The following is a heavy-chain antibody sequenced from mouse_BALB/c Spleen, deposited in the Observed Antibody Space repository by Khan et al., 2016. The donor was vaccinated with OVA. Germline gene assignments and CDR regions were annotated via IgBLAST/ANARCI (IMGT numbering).Heavy chain of an antibody. D-gene: IGHD2-14*01. V-gene: IGHV3-8*02. Sequence: EVQLQESGLSLVKPSQTLSLTCSVTGDSITTGYWNWIRKFPGNKLEYMGYIIYTGYTYYNPSLKSRISITRHQSNNQYYLQLNSVTDEDTATYYCARSTYRYAFVYWGQGTLVTVSA. J-gene: IGHJ3*01. CDR2: IIYTGYT. CDR1: GDSITTGY. CDR3: ARSTYRYAFVY.